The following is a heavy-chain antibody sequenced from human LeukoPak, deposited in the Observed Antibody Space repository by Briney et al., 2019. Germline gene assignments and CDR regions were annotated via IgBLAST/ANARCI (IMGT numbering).Heavy chain of an antibody. Sequence: PGGSLRLSCAASGFTFSSYGMHWVRQAPGKGLEWVAVIWYDGSYKFCVDSVKGRFTISRDNSKNTLYLQMNSLRAEDTAVYYCARDYPRGLRWGAFDIWGQGTMVTVSS. D-gene: IGHD4-23*01. V-gene: IGHV3-33*01. CDR1: GFTFSSYG. J-gene: IGHJ3*02. CDR3: ARDYPRGLRWGAFDI. CDR2: IWYDGSYK.